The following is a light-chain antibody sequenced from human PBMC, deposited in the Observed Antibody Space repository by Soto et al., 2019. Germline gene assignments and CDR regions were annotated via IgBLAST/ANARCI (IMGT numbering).Light chain of an antibody. Sequence: EIVMTQSPATLSVSPGERITISCRASQTVGSNLAWYQQTPGQAPRLLIYTTSYRAAGVPARFSGSGSGTEFTLTIDSLQSEDFVLYYCQQYNTWPRTFGQGTRVEIK. CDR2: TTS. J-gene: IGKJ1*01. CDR1: QTVGSN. V-gene: IGKV3-15*01. CDR3: QQYNTWPRT.